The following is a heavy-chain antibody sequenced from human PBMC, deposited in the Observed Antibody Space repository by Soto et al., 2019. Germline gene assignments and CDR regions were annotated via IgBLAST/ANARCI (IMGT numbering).Heavy chain of an antibody. Sequence: QVQLQESGPGLVKPSETLSLTCTVSGGSISSYYWSWILQPPGKGLEWIGYIYYSGSTNYNPSLKSRVTISVDTSKNQFSLKLSSVTAADTAVYYCARCIAAAGDFDYWGQGTLVTVSS. CDR3: ARCIAAAGDFDY. J-gene: IGHJ4*02. CDR1: GGSISSYY. D-gene: IGHD6-13*01. V-gene: IGHV4-59*01. CDR2: IYYSGST.